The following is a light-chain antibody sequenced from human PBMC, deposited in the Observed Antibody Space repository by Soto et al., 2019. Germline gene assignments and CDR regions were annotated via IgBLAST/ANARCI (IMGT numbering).Light chain of an antibody. CDR1: QSVNTS. J-gene: IGKJ4*01. V-gene: IGKV3-15*01. Sequence: EIVMTHSPATLSVSPCERATCSFRASQSVNTSLAWYQLKPGQAPRLLVYGASIRATGIPARFSGSGSGTEYSLTISSLQSEDFGVYYCQHYVTWPLTFGGGTKVDIK. CDR3: QHYVTWPLT. CDR2: GAS.